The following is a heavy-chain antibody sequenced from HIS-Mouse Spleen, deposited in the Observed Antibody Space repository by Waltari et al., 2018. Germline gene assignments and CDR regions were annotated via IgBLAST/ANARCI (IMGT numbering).Heavy chain of an antibody. CDR2: IEYSGGT. V-gene: IGHV4-39*07. Sequence: QLQLQESGPGLVKPSETLSLTCTVSGGSISSSSYYWGWIRQPPGKGLEWIGSIEYSGGTYSNPALKGRVTRSVDTSKNQFSLKLSSVTAADTAVYYCAREIPYSSSWYDWYFDLWGRGTLVTVSS. J-gene: IGHJ2*01. CDR3: AREIPYSSSWYDWYFDL. D-gene: IGHD6-13*01. CDR1: GGSISSSSYY.